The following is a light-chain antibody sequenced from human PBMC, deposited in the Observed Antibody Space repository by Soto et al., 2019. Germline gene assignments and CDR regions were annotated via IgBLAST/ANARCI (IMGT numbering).Light chain of an antibody. Sequence: EVVLTQSPATLSLSPGERATLSCRASQSVSSYLAWYQQKPGRAPRLLIYDSSNRATGIPARFSGSGSGTDFTLTISSLEPEDFAVYYCQQRSSGVTFGGGTKVEI. CDR3: QQRSSGVT. J-gene: IGKJ4*01. CDR1: QSVSSY. V-gene: IGKV3-11*01. CDR2: DSS.